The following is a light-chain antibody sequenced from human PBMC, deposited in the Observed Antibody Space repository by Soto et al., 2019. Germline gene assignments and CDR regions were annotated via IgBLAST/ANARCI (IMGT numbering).Light chain of an antibody. V-gene: IGLV1-51*01. J-gene: IGLJ2*01. CDR3: ATWDRSLSVGV. CDR1: SSNIGNNY. CDR2: DND. Sequence: QPPSVSAAPGQKVTISCSGSSSNIGNNYVFWYQQLPGTAPKLLIYDNDKRPSGIPDRFSGSKSGTSATLGITGLQTGDEADYYCATWDRSLSVGVFGGGTKVTVL.